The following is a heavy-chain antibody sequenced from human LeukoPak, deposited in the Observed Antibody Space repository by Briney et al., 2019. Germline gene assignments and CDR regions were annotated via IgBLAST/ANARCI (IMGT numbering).Heavy chain of an antibody. Sequence: GGSLRLSCEASGFTFSSCAMGWVRQAPGRGLEWVSGIGDSGADTYYGDSVKGRFTISRDNSKNTLYLQMNSLRAEDTAVYYCAKDISGSGTAAQLWGQGTLVTVSS. D-gene: IGHD3-10*01. J-gene: IGHJ4*02. CDR3: AKDISGSGTAAQL. V-gene: IGHV3-23*01. CDR1: GFTFSSCA. CDR2: IGDSGADT.